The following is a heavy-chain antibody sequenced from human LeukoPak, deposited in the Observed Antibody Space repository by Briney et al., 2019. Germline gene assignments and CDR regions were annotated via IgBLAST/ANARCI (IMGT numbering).Heavy chain of an antibody. D-gene: IGHD6-19*01. CDR3: ARDGRYRSGWSFDY. CDR1: GYTFTSYY. CDR2: INPFNGDT. Sequence: GASVKVSCKASGYTFTSYYIHWVRQAPGQGLEWMGIINPFNGDTTYAQRLQGRITLTSDTSRSTVDVELTSLRSEDTAVYYCARDGRYRSGWSFDYWGQGTLVTVSS. J-gene: IGHJ4*02. V-gene: IGHV1-46*01.